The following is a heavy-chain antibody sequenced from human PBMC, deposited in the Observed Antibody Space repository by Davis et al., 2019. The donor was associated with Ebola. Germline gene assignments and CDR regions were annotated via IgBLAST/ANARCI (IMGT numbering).Heavy chain of an antibody. CDR3: ARGRIAAAGTAGDYYYGMDV. J-gene: IGHJ6*02. D-gene: IGHD6-13*01. Sequence: AASVKVFCKASGYTLVSYYAHWVRQAPGQGLEWMGWINPNSGGTNYAQKFQGWVTMTRDTSISTAYMELSRLRSDDTAVYYCARGRIAAAGTAGDYYYGMDVWGQGTTVTVSS. V-gene: IGHV1-2*04. CDR2: INPNSGGT. CDR1: GYTLVSYY.